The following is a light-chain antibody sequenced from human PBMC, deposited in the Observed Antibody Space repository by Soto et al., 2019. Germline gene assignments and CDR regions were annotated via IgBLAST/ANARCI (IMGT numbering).Light chain of an antibody. J-gene: IGLJ1*01. CDR3: SSYTSSSTRV. CDR1: SSDVGGYNY. V-gene: IGLV2-14*01. Sequence: SVLTQPASVSGSPGQSITISCTGTSSDVGGYNYVSWYQQHPGKAPKLMISEVSNRPSGVSNRFSGSKSGNTASLTISGLQAEDEADYYCSSYTSSSTRVFGTRTKGSVL. CDR2: EVS.